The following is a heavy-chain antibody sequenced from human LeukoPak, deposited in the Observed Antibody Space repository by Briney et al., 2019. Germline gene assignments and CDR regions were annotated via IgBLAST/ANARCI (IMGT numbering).Heavy chain of an antibody. CDR2: IWSDGSKK. Sequence: GGSLRLSCAASSGFTFSTYGMHWVLQAPGKGLEWVAVIWSDGSKKYYGDSVKGRYTISRDNSKNMLYLQMNSLRAEDTAVYYCARDSSMGLDLWGRGTLVTVS. J-gene: IGHJ2*01. CDR3: ARDSSMGLDL. V-gene: IGHV3-33*01. CDR1: GFTFSTYG. D-gene: IGHD2-2*01.